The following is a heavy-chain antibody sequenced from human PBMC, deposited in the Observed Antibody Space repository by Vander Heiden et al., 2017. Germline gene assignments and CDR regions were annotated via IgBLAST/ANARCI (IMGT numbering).Heavy chain of an antibody. V-gene: IGHV1-46*03. CDR3: ARDIVGGPCDY. CDR1: GYTFTSYY. Sequence: QVQLVQSGAEVKKPGASVKVSCQESGYTFTSYYMHWVRQAPGQGLEWMGIINPSGGSTSYAQKFQGRVTMTRDTSTSTVYMELSSLRSEDTAVYYCARDIVGGPCDYWGQGTLVTVSS. J-gene: IGHJ4*02. D-gene: IGHD1-26*01. CDR2: INPSGGST.